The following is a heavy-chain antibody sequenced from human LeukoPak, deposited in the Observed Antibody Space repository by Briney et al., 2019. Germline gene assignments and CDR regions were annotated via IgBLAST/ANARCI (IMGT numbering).Heavy chain of an antibody. CDR3: ARLPRVRGFGDLWFDP. D-gene: IGHD3-10*01. CDR2: IYHSGST. J-gene: IGHJ5*02. CDR1: GGSISSGGYS. Sequence: PSETLSLTCAVSGGSISSGGYSWSWIRQPPGKGLEWIGYIYHSGSTYYNPSLKSRVTISVDRSKNQFSLKLSSVTAADTAVYYCARLPRVRGFGDLWFDPWGQGTLVTVSS. V-gene: IGHV4-30-2*01.